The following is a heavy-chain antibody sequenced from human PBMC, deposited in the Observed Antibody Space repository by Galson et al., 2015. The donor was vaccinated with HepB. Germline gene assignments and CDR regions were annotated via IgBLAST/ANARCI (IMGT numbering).Heavy chain of an antibody. D-gene: IGHD6-19*01. Sequence: SLRLSCAASGFTFSTYAMSWVRQAPGKGLEWVSGISATGGSTYYADSVKGRFTISRDNSKSTLYLQMNSLRAEDTAVYYCAKDWGAVVGIAFDYWGLGALVTVSS. V-gene: IGHV3-23*01. J-gene: IGHJ4*02. CDR1: GFTFSTYA. CDR3: AKDWGAVVGIAFDY. CDR2: ISATGGST.